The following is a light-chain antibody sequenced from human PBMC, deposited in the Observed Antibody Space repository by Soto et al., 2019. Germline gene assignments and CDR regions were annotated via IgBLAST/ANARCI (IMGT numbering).Light chain of an antibody. V-gene: IGKV1-5*01. J-gene: IGKJ1*01. Sequence: DIQMTQSPSTLSASVGDRVTITCRASQSIRNWLAWYQDKPGKAPKLLIYGASILESGVPSRFSGSGSGTEFTLTIGGLQPDDFATYYCQHYNAFPWPFGQWTKVEIK. CDR1: QSIRNW. CDR2: GAS. CDR3: QHYNAFPWP.